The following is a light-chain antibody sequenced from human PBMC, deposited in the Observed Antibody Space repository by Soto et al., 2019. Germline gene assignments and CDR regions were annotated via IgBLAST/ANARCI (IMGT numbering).Light chain of an antibody. Sequence: QSALTQPASVTGSPGQSIAISCTGTISDIGSYRAVSWYRQDPGKAPKLIIYEVTKRPSGVSDRFSGYRSGGTASLTITGLQAEDEADYNCCSREGSSPTYVFGTGTKVT. CDR2: EVT. CDR3: CSREGSSPTYV. CDR1: ISDIGSYRA. J-gene: IGLJ1*01. V-gene: IGLV2-23*02.